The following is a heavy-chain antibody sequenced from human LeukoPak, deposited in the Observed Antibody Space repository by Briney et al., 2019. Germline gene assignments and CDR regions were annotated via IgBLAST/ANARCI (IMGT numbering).Heavy chain of an antibody. CDR1: GGSFSGYH. CDR3: ARDPRIAVAGTDAFDI. CDR2: INHSGST. D-gene: IGHD6-19*01. V-gene: IGHV4-34*01. J-gene: IGHJ3*02. Sequence: SETLSLTCAVYGGSFSGYHWSWIRQPPGKGLEWIGEINHSGSTNYNPSLKSRVTISVDTSKNQFSLKLSSVTAADTAVYYCARDPRIAVAGTDAFDIWGQGTMVTVSS.